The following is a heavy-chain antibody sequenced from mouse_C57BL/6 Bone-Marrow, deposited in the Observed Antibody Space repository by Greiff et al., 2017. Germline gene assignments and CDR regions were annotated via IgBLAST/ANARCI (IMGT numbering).Heavy chain of an antibody. CDR2: ISSGSSTI. V-gene: IGHV5-17*01. Sequence: EVMLVESGGGLVKPGGSLKLSCAASGFTFSDYGMHWVRQAPEKGLEWVAYISSGSSTIYYADTVKGRFTISRDNAKNTLFLQMTSLRSEDTAMYYCARLGATAPDYWGQGTTLTVSS. J-gene: IGHJ2*01. D-gene: IGHD1-2*01. CDR1: GFTFSDYG. CDR3: ARLGATAPDY.